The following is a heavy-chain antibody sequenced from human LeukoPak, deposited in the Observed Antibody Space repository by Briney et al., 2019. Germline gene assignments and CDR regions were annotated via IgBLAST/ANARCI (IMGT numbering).Heavy chain of an antibody. Sequence: GGSLRLSCVVSGFTVSSDLMNWVRQAPGKGLEWVSAMNSGGETYYADSVRGRFIISRDKSRNTLYLQMNSLRVDDTAVYYCARGGSMVRGVLWGQGTLVTVSS. CDR2: MNSGGET. CDR3: ARGGSMVRGVL. J-gene: IGHJ4*02. CDR1: GFTVSSDL. V-gene: IGHV3-53*01. D-gene: IGHD3-10*01.